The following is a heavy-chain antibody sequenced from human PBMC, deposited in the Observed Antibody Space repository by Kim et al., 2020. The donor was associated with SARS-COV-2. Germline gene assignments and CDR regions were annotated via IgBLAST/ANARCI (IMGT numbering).Heavy chain of an antibody. CDR3: ARSSVWYRGFDY. V-gene: IGHV1-46*01. J-gene: IGHJ4*02. CDR2: K. D-gene: IGHD6-19*01. Sequence: KIYAQRFQGRVSVTRDTPTSTVYMEVSSLRSEDTAMYYCARSSVWYRGFDYWGQGTVVTVSS.